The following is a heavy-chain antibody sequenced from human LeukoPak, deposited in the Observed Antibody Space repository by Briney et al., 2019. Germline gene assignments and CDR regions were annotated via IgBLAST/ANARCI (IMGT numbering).Heavy chain of an antibody. D-gene: IGHD3-10*01. CDR2: IYYSGST. V-gene: IGHV4-39*01. Sequence: PSGTLSLTCTVSGGSISSTTYYWGWIRQPPGKGLEWIGSIYYSGSTYYNPSLKSRVTISVDTSKNQFSLKLSSVTAADTAVYYCARAKSTMVRGVYGMDVWGQGTTVTVSS. CDR1: GGSISSTTYY. J-gene: IGHJ6*02. CDR3: ARAKSTMVRGVYGMDV.